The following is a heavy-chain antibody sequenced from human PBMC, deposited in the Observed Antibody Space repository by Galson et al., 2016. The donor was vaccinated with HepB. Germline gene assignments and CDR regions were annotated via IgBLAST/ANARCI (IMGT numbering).Heavy chain of an antibody. CDR2: IIPIFATA. D-gene: IGHD6-13*01. V-gene: IGHV1-69*13. J-gene: IGHJ4*02. CDR1: GGTFSTYD. Sequence: SVKVSCKASGGTFSTYDISWVRQAPGQGLEWMGGIIPIFATATYTQKFQGRVTITADESTSIVYMELSSLKSEDTAIYYCARGEVGITAAARAFDYWGQGTLVTVSS. CDR3: ARGEVGITAAARAFDY.